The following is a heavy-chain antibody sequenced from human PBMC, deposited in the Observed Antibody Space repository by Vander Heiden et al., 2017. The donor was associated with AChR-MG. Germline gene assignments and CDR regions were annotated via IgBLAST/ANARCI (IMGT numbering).Heavy chain of an antibody. CDR1: GGSFSSCA. D-gene: IGHD6-13*01. CDR2: IIPIFGTA. Sequence: QVQLVQSGAEVKKPGSSVKVSCKASGGSFSSCAVSRVVQPPGQGLWWMVGIIPIFGTANYAQKFQGRVTITADESTSTAYMELGSLRSEDTAVYYCAREAPGIAAAEYYFDYWGQGTLVTVSS. J-gene: IGHJ4*02. CDR3: AREAPGIAAAEYYFDY. V-gene: IGHV1-69*01.